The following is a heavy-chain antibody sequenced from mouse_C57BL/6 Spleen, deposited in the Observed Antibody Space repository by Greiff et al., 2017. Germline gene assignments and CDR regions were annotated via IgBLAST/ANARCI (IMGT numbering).Heavy chain of an antibody. V-gene: IGHV5-16*01. D-gene: IGHD1-1*01. CDR3: ARVYYYGSSALYYAMDY. CDR2: INYDGSST. J-gene: IGHJ4*01. Sequence: EVKLMESEGGLVQPGSSMKLSCTASGFTFSDYYMAWVRQVPEKGLEWVANINYDGSSTYYLDSLKSRFIISRDNAKNILYLQMSSLKSEDTATYYGARVYYYGSSALYYAMDYWGQGTSVTVSS. CDR1: GFTFSDYY.